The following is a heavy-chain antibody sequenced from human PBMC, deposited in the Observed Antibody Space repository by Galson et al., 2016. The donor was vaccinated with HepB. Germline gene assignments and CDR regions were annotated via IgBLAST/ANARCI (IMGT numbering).Heavy chain of an antibody. V-gene: IGHV4-30-4*01. D-gene: IGHD4-23*01. CDR1: GGSISGGDYF. CDR2: IFHTGST. Sequence: TLSLTCTVSGGSISGGDYFWSWIRQPAGKGLEWIGSIFHTGSTYYNPSLKSRLSISVDTSKNQFSLRLSSVTAADTAVYYCAGNSEYYFEYWGQGTLVTVSS. J-gene: IGHJ4*02. CDR3: AGNSEYYFEY.